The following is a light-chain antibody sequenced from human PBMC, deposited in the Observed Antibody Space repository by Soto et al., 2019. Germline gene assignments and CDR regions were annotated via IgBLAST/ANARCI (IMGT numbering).Light chain of an antibody. Sequence: EIVLTQSPGTLSLSPGERATLSCRASQSVRSRYLAWYHQKPGRAPRLLIYGASNRATGIPDRFSGSGSGTDFTLIVSRLEPADFAVYFCQQYDTSPGTFGQGTKVEIK. CDR3: QQYDTSPGT. CDR2: GAS. J-gene: IGKJ1*01. CDR1: QSVRSRY. V-gene: IGKV3-20*01.